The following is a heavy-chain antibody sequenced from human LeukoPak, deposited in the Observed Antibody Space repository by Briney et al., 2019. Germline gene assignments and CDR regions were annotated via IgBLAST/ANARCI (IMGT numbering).Heavy chain of an antibody. V-gene: IGHV3-33*01. J-gene: IGHJ4*02. CDR3: ARDVTMDGYNGALDY. Sequence: ARSLRLSCAASGFTFSSYGMHWVRQAPGKGLEWVAVIWYDGSNKYYADSVKGRFTISRDNSKNTLYLQMNSLRAEDTAVYYCARDVTMDGYNGALDYWGQGTLVTVSS. CDR1: GFTFSSYG. CDR2: IWYDGSNK. D-gene: IGHD5-24*01.